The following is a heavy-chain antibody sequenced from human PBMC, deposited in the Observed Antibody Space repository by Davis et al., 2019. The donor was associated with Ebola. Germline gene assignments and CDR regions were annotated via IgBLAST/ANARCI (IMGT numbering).Heavy chain of an antibody. CDR3: ARGVGYSSSWYYGMDV. J-gene: IGHJ6*02. CDR1: GGSVSSGSYY. CDR2: IYYSGST. V-gene: IGHV4-61*01. D-gene: IGHD6-13*01. Sequence: PSETLSLTCTVSGGSVSSGSYYWSWIRQPPGKGLEWIGYIYYSGSTNYNPSLKSRVTISVDTSKNQFSLKLSSVTAADTAVYYCARGVGYSSSWYYGMDVWGQGTTVTVSS.